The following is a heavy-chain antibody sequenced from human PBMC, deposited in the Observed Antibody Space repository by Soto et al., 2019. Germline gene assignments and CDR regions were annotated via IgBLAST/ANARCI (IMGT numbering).Heavy chain of an antibody. CDR1: GGSITNYY. Sequence: QVQLQESGPGLVKPSETLSLTCTVSGGSITNYYCSWFRQPPGKGLEWIGYIQYNGYYPYNLSLKRGVTRSMDTSKPQYSPMRESVTATDTGVYYCARHGFGSIHALVDVWGQGTRVIVPS. J-gene: IGHJ6*02. V-gene: IGHV4-59*08. D-gene: IGHD3-10*01. CDR3: ARHGFGSIHALVDV. CDR2: IQYNGYY.